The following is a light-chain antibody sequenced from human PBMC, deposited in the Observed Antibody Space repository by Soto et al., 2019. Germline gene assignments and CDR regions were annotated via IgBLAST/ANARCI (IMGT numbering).Light chain of an antibody. V-gene: IGKV1-39*01. CDR1: QSISSY. CDR3: QQTYSTPWT. J-gene: IGKJ1*01. CDR2: AAS. Sequence: DLQMTQSPSSLSASVGDRVTITCRASQSISSYLNWYQQKPGKAPKLLIYAASSLQSGVPLRFSGSGSGTDFTLTISSLQPEDSATYCCQQTYSTPWTFGQGTKVEIK.